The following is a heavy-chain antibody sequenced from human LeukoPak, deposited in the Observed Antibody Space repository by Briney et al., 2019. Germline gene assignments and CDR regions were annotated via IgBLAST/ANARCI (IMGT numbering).Heavy chain of an antibody. CDR2: ISGSGGST. CDR3: AKRAITGTTSKGDFDY. Sequence: PGGSLRLSCAASGFTFSAYYMNWIRQAPGKGLEWVSAISGSGGSTYYADSVKGRFTISRDNSKNTLYLQMNSLRAEDTAVYYCAKRAITGTTSKGDFDYWGQGTLVAVSS. D-gene: IGHD1-7*01. CDR1: GFTFSAYY. V-gene: IGHV3-23*01. J-gene: IGHJ4*02.